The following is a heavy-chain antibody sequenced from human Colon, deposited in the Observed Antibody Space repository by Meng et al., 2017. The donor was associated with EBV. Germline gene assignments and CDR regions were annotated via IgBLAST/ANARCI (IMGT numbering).Heavy chain of an antibody. V-gene: IGHV4-4*02. CDR3: ARVWQSLTAFFDS. J-gene: IGHJ4*02. D-gene: IGHD2-21*01. CDR2: VYHTGST. CDR1: CGSISSSHW. Sequence: VEPEAPGPGLVKPSGTLSLTCAVSCGSISSSHWWTWVRQPPGKGLEWIGEVYHTGSTKYNPSLKSRLTISVDKSKNQFSLNLTSVTAADTAVYYCARVWQSLTAFFDSWGQGTLVTVSS.